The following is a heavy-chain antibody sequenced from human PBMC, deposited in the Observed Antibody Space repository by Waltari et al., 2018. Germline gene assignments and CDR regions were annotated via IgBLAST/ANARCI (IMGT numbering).Heavy chain of an antibody. V-gene: IGHV1-24*01. J-gene: IGHJ3*02. CDR1: GYTLTELS. CDR2: FDPEDGET. CDR3: ATDEEAYCSGGSCYFPAFDI. D-gene: IGHD2-15*01. Sequence: QVQLVQSGAEVKKPGASVKVSCKVSGYTLTELSMHWVRQAPGTGLGWMGGFDPEDGETIYAQKFQGRVTMTEDTSTDTAYMELSSLRSEDTAVYYCATDEEAYCSGGSCYFPAFDIWGQGTMVTVSS.